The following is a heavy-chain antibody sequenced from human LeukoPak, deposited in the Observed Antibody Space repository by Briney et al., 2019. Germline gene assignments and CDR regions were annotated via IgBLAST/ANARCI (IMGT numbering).Heavy chain of an antibody. V-gene: IGHV4-31*03. D-gene: IGHD2-2*01. Sequence: AQTLSLTCTVSGGSISSGGYYWSWIRQHPGKGLEWIVDIYYSGSTYYNPSLKSRVTISVDTSKNQFSLKLSSVTAADTAVYYCAREQVVPAALGAFDIWGQGTMVTVSS. CDR2: IYYSGST. J-gene: IGHJ3*02. CDR3: AREQVVPAALGAFDI. CDR1: GGSISSGGYY.